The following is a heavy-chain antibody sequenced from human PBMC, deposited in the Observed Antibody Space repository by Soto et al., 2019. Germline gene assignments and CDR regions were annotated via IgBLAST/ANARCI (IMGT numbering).Heavy chain of an antibody. CDR2: IKQDGSEK. CDR3: ARALSITGTTLGYYYGMDV. Sequence: GGSLRPSCAASGFTFSSYWMSWVRQAPGKGLEWVANIKQDGSEKYYVDSVKGRFTISRDNAKNSLYLQMNSLRAEDTAVYYCARALSITGTTLGYYYGMDVWGQGTTVTVSS. V-gene: IGHV3-7*03. CDR1: GFTFSSYW. D-gene: IGHD1-7*01. J-gene: IGHJ6*02.